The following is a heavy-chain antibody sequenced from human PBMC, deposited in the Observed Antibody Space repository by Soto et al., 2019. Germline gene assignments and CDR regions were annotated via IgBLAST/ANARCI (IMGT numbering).Heavy chain of an antibody. V-gene: IGHV3-33*01. D-gene: IGHD6-19*01. Sequence: QVQLVESGGGVVQPGRSLRLSCAASGFTFSSYGMHWVRQAPGKGLEWVAVIWYDGSNKYCADSVKGRFTISRDNSKNTLYLQMNSLRAEDTAVYYCARDDDPNSSGWYFDYWGQGTLVTVSS. CDR3: ARDDDPNSSGWYFDY. CDR1: GFTFSSYG. CDR2: IWYDGSNK. J-gene: IGHJ4*02.